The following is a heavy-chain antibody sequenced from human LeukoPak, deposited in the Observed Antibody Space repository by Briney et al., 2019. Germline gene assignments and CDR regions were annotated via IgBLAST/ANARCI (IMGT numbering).Heavy chain of an antibody. CDR2: IIPIFCTA. CDR1: VGTFSSYA. Sequence: ASVKVSCKASVGTFSSYAISWVRQAPGQGLEWMGGIIPIFCTANYAQKFQGRVTITTDESTSTAYMQLSSLRSEDKAVYYCARSVREMATIHYYYYMDVWGKGTTVTVSS. CDR3: ARSVREMATIHYYYYMDV. V-gene: IGHV1-69*05. J-gene: IGHJ6*03. D-gene: IGHD5-24*01.